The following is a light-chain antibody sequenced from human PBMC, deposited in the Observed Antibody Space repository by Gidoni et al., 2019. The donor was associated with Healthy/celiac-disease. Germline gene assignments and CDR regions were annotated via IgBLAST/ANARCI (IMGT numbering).Light chain of an antibody. CDR2: AAS. CDR1: QSISSY. CDR3: QQSYSTPPT. Sequence: EIKRTQSPSSLPASVGDRVTITCRASQSISSYLNWYQQTPGKPHKLLTYAASSLQSGVPSRFSGSGSGTDLTLTISSLQPEDFATYYCQQSYSTPPTFGQXTKVEIK. V-gene: IGKV1-39*01. J-gene: IGKJ1*01.